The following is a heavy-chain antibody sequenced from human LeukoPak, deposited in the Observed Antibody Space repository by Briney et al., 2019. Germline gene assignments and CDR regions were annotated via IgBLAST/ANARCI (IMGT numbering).Heavy chain of an antibody. Sequence: GRSLRLSCAASGFTFSSYAMHWVRQAPGKGLEWVAVISYDGSNKYYADSVKGRFTISRDNSKNTLYLQMNSLRAEDTAVYYCARFTDSGYDYWGQGTLVTVSS. CDR2: ISYDGSNK. CDR3: ARFTDSGYDY. CDR1: GFTFSSYA. V-gene: IGHV3-30-3*01. J-gene: IGHJ4*02. D-gene: IGHD3-22*01.